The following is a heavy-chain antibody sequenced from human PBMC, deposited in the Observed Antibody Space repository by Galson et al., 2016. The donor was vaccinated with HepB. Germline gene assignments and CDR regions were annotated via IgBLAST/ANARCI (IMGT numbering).Heavy chain of an antibody. D-gene: IGHD2-8*01. J-gene: IGHJ3*02. V-gene: IGHV3-33*01. Sequence: SLRLSCAASGFTFSSYGMHWVRQAPGKGLEWVAATWYDGSNKWYADSVKGRFTISRDNSKNTLYLQMNSLRAEDTAVYYCARGGPGEMVQDAFDIWGQGTMVTVSS. CDR2: TWYDGSNK. CDR3: ARGGPGEMVQDAFDI. CDR1: GFTFSSYG.